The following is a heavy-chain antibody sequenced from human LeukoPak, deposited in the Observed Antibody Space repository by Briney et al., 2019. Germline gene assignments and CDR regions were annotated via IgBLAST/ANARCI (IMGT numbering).Heavy chain of an antibody. J-gene: IGHJ4*02. Sequence: GGSLRLSCAASGFTFSSYAMSWVRQAPGKGLEWVSAISGSGGSTYYADSVKGRFTISRDNSKNTLYLQMNSLRAEDTAVYYCAKDYGWVQGGRDPPPVGDYWGQGTLVTVSS. D-gene: IGHD3-10*01. CDR1: GFTFSSYA. CDR2: ISGSGGST. CDR3: AKDYGWVQGGRDPPPVGDY. V-gene: IGHV3-23*01.